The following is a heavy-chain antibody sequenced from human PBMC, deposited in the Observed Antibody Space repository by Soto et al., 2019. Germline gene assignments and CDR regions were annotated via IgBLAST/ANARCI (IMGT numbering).Heavy chain of an antibody. Sequence: QVQLQESGPGLVKPSQTLSLTCTVSGGSISGTSYYWNWIRQHPEKGLEWIGFIYDSATTYYNPSFKNRVTISDDTSKNQLSLKLTSVTAADTAVYYCARDRGGDYRYYYGMDVWGQGTTVTVSS. J-gene: IGHJ6*02. D-gene: IGHD4-17*01. CDR3: ARDRGGDYRYYYGMDV. CDR2: IYDSATT. V-gene: IGHV4-31*03. CDR1: GGSISGTSYY.